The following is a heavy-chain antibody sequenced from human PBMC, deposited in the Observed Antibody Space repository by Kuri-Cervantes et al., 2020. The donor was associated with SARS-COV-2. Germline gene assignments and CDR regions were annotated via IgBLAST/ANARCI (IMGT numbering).Heavy chain of an antibody. CDR2: ISSSGSTI. CDR1: GFTFSDYY. V-gene: IGHV3-11*04. D-gene: IGHD2-15*01. CDR3: AKGGYCSATLCFFWYYMDV. Sequence: GESLKISCAASGFTFSDYYMSWIRQAPGKGLEWVSYISSSGSTIYYADSVKGRFTISRDNAKNSLYLQMNSLRAEDTAMYYRAKGGYCSATLCFFWYYMDVWGKGTTVTVSS. J-gene: IGHJ6*03.